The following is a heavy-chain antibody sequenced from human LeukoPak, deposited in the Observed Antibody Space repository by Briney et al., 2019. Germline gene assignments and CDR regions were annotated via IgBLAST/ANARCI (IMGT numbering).Heavy chain of an antibody. Sequence: PSETLSLTCTVSGGSVSSSGYYWGWLRQPPGKGLEWIGSIYYSGITYFNPSLKSRLTISGGTSKNQFSLKLSSVTAADTAVYYCARLHYNLYDILTGYYNEDAHSIDYWGQGTLVTVSS. D-gene: IGHD3-9*01. V-gene: IGHV4-39*07. CDR2: IYYSGIT. J-gene: IGHJ4*02. CDR1: GGSVSSSGYY. CDR3: ARLHYNLYDILTGYYNEDAHSIDY.